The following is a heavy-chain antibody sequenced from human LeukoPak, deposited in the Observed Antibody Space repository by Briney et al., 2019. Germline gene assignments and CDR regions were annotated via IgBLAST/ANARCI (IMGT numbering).Heavy chain of an antibody. V-gene: IGHV3-30*04. CDR2: ISYDGSNK. CDR1: GFTFSSYA. Sequence: GRSLRLSCAASGFTFSSYAMHWVRQAPGKGLEWVAVISYDGSNKYYADSVKGRFTISRDNSKNTLYLQMNCLRAEDTAVYYCARSGYSSATDYWGQGTLVTVSS. D-gene: IGHD6-19*01. CDR3: ARSGYSSATDY. J-gene: IGHJ4*02.